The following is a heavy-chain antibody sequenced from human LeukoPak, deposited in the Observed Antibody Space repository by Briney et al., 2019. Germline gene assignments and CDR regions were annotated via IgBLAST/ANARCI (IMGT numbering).Heavy chain of an antibody. CDR1: GYTFTGYY. J-gene: IGHJ4*02. CDR2: INPNSGGT. V-gene: IGHV1-2*02. D-gene: IGHD2-2*01. CDR3: ASEPRRYRSSTSCYYDY. Sequence: ASVKVSCKASGYTFTGYYMHWVRQAPGQGLEWMGWINPNSGGTNYAQKFQGRVTMTRDTSISTAYMELSRLRSDDTAVYYCASEPRRYRSSTSCYYDYWGQGTLVTVSS.